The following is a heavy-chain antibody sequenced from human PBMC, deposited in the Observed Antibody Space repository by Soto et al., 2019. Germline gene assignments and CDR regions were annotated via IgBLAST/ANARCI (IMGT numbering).Heavy chain of an antibody. CDR3: AKDLERYCSGGSCDYFDY. J-gene: IGHJ4*02. D-gene: IGHD2-15*01. CDR2: ISYDGSNK. Sequence: QVQLVESGGGVVQPGRSLRLSCAASGFTFSSYGMHWVRQAPGKGLEWVAVISYDGSNKYYADSVKGRFTISRDNSKNTLYLQMNSLRAEATAVYYCAKDLERYCSGGSCDYFDYWGQGTLVTVSS. V-gene: IGHV3-30*18. CDR1: GFTFSSYG.